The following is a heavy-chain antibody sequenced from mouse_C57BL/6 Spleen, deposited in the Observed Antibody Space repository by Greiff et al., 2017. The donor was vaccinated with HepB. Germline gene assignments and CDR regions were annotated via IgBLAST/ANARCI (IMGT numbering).Heavy chain of an antibody. Sequence: EVKLQQSGAELVRPGASVKLSCTASGFNIKDDYMHWVKQRPEQGLEWIGWIDPENGDTEYASKFQGKATITADTSSNTAYLQLSSLTSEDTAVYYCTTMGRRGLVDVWGTGTTVTVSS. CDR1: GFNIKDDY. D-gene: IGHD3-1*01. J-gene: IGHJ1*03. CDR2: IDPENGDT. CDR3: TTMGRRGLVDV. V-gene: IGHV14-4*01.